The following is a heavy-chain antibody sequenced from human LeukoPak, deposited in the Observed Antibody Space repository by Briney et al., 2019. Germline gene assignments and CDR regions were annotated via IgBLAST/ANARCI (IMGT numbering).Heavy chain of an antibody. CDR3: ATDTIAVAGAYYYGMDV. J-gene: IGHJ6*02. CDR2: FDPEDGET. D-gene: IGHD6-19*01. CDR1: GYTLTELS. Sequence: ASVKVSCKVSGYTLTELSMHWVRQAPGKGIEWMGGFDPEDGETIYAQKFQGRVTMTEDTSTDTAYMELSSLRSEDTAVYYCATDTIAVAGAYYYGMDVWGQGTTVTVSS. V-gene: IGHV1-24*01.